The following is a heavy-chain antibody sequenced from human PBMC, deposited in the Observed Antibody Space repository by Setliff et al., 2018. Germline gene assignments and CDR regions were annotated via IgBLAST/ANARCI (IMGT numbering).Heavy chain of an antibody. CDR3: ARPPSMVRGVISDY. CDR2: IHPSNSDT. J-gene: IGHJ4*02. Sequence: GESLKISCKGSGYSFTDYWIGWVRQMPGEGLEWMGIIHPSNSDTVYSPSFQGQVTISADRSITTAYLQWSSLKASDTAMYYCARPPSMVRGVISDYWGQGTLVTVSS. CDR1: GYSFTDYW. D-gene: IGHD3-10*01. V-gene: IGHV5-51*01.